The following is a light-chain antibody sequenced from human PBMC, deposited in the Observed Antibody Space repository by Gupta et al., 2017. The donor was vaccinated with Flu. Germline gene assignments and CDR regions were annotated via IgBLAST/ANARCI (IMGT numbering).Light chain of an antibody. CDR2: KAS. CDR1: HSVSSG. CDR3: QQYNSYSQT. J-gene: IGKJ1*01. Sequence: DIHMTQSPSTLSASVGDRATITCRASHSVSSGLAWYQQKPGKAPKLLIFKASSLESGVPARFSGSGSGTEFTLTISSLQPDDFATYYCQQYNSYSQTFGQGTRVEIK. V-gene: IGKV1-5*03.